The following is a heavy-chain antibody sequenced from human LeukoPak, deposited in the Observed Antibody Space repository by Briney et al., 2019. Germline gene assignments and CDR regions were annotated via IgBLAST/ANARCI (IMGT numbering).Heavy chain of an antibody. CDR3: ARAVVVLRFLEWLPNHFDY. CDR1: GGTFSSYA. V-gene: IGHV1-69*06. D-gene: IGHD3-3*01. Sequence: SVKVSCKASGGTFSSYAISWVRQAPGQGLEWMGGITPIFGTANYAQKFQGRVTITADKSTSTAYMELSSLRSEDTAVYYCARAVVVLRFLEWLPNHFDYWGQEPLVTVSS. J-gene: IGHJ4*02. CDR2: ITPIFGTA.